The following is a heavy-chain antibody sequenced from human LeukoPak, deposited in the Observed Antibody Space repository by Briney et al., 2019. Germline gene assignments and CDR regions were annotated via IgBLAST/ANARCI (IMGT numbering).Heavy chain of an antibody. CDR2: ISSSSSYI. Sequence: GGSLRLSCAASGFTFSSYSMNLVRPAPGKGLEWVSSISSSSSYIYYADSVKGRFTISRDNAKNSLYLQMNSLRAEDTAVYYCARVGSGGSKIVVVRRYAFDIWGQGTMVTVSS. J-gene: IGHJ3*02. D-gene: IGHD3-22*01. CDR1: GFTFSSYS. V-gene: IGHV3-21*01. CDR3: ARVGSGGSKIVVVRRYAFDI.